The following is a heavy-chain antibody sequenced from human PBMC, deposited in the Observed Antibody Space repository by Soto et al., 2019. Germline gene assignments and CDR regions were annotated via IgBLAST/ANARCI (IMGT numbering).Heavy chain of an antibody. Sequence: ASVKVSCKASGYTFTSYGISWVRQAPGQGLEWLGWMSAYSGNTSYAKKLQGRVAMTRDASTGTSHLELSSLTSDDTAVYYCARMASAGTLHWFDPWGQGTLVTVSS. CDR3: ARMASAGTLHWFDP. CDR1: GYTFTSYG. D-gene: IGHD6-13*01. V-gene: IGHV1-18*01. CDR2: MSAYSGNT. J-gene: IGHJ5*02.